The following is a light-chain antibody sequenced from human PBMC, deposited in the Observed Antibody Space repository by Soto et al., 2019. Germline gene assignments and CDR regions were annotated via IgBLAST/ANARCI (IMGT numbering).Light chain of an antibody. CDR2: GAS. V-gene: IGKV3-20*01. CDR1: QSLAGNY. Sequence: EIMLKQSPGTLSLSPGERAALSCRASQSLAGNYLAWYQQKPGQAPRLLISGASSRATGIPDRFSGSGSGTDFTLTITRLEPEDFAVYYCQQYVTSPTFGPGTKVDIK. J-gene: IGKJ3*01. CDR3: QQYVTSPT.